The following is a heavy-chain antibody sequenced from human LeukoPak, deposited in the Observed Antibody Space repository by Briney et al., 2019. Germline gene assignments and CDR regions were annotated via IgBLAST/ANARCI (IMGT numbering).Heavy chain of an antibody. CDR2: ISGSGGST. V-gene: IGHV3-23*01. D-gene: IGHD3-22*01. J-gene: IGHJ3*02. CDR3: ARDHHRRLYDSQARNTFDI. CDR1: GFTFSSYG. Sequence: GGTLRLSCAASGFTFSSYGMSGVRQAPGKGLEWVSAISGSGGSTYYADSVKGRFTLSRDNAKNSLYLQMNSLRAEDTAVYYCARDHHRRLYDSQARNTFDIWGQGTMVTVSS.